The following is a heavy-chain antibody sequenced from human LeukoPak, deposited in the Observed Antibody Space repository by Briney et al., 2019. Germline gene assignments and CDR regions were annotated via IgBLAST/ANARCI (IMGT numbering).Heavy chain of an antibody. V-gene: IGHV4-59*01. CDR1: GGSISSYY. CDR2: IYYSGST. J-gene: IGHJ4*02. CDR3: AGGGSWFDY. D-gene: IGHD6-13*01. Sequence: PSETLSLTCTASGGSISSYYWSWIRQPPGKGLEWIGYIYYSGSTNYNPSPKSRVTISVDTSKNQFSLKLSSVTAADTAVYYCAGGGSWFDYWGQGTLVTVSS.